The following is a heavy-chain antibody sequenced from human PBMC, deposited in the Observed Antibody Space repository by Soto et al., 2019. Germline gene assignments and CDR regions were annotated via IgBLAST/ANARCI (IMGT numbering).Heavy chain of an antibody. Sequence: GESLKISCEASGYSFNTYWIGWVRQMPGKGLEWMGIIYPDDSDTRVNPSFQGQVTISADKSITTAYLQWNSLKASDTAMYFRARRRSGDAFDVWGQGTLVTV. J-gene: IGHJ3*01. CDR2: IYPDDSDT. V-gene: IGHV5-51*01. CDR3: ARRRSGDAFDV. CDR1: GYSFNTYW. D-gene: IGHD1-26*01.